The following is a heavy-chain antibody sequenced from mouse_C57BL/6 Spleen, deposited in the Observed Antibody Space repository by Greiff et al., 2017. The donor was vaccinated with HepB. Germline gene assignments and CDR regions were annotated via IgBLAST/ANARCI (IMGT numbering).Heavy chain of an antibody. CDR2: IHPSSGST. V-gene: IGHV1-64*01. CDR1: GYTFTSYW. CDR3: ARVGDDAMDY. J-gene: IGHJ4*01. Sequence: VQLQQSGAELVKPGASVKLSCKASGYTFTSYWMHWVKQRPGQGLEWIGMIHPSSGSTNYNEKFKSKATLTVDKSSSTAYMQLSSLTSEDSAVYYYARVGDDAMDYWGQGTSVTVSS. D-gene: IGHD3-3*01.